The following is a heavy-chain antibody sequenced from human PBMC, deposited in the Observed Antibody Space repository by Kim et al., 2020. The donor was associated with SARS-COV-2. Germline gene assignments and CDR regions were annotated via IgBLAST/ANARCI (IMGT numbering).Heavy chain of an antibody. CDR1: GFTFSSYA. D-gene: IGHD5-12*01. V-gene: IGHV3-30*04. CDR2: ISYDGSNK. Sequence: GGSLRLSCAASGFTFSSYAMHWVRQAPGKGLEWVAVISYDGSNKYYADSVKGRFTISRDNSKNTLYLQMNSLRAEDTAVYYCARMGFGDGYNYLDYWGQGTLVTVSS. CDR3: ARMGFGDGYNYLDY. J-gene: IGHJ4*02.